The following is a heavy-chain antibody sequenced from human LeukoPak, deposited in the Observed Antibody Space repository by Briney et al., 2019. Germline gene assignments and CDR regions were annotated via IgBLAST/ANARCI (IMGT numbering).Heavy chain of an antibody. CDR3: VKDGADYGENGWFDP. CDR2: ISGNGDST. CDR1: GFTFSTYA. Sequence: GGSLRLSCSASGFTFSTYAMHWFRQAPGKGLKYVSAISGNGDSTYYADSVKGRFTISRDNSKNTLYLQMSSLRGEDTAVYYCVKDGADYGENGWFDPWGQGTLVTVSS. D-gene: IGHD4-17*01. J-gene: IGHJ5*02. V-gene: IGHV3-64D*09.